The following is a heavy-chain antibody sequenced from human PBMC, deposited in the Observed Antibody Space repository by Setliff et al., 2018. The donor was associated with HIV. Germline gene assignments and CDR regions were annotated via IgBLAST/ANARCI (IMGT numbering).Heavy chain of an antibody. V-gene: IGHV1-69*13. D-gene: IGHD6-19*01. Sequence: GASVKVSCKASGYTFTSYVMHWVRQAPGQGLEWMGGIIPIFGTANYAQKFQGRVTITADESTNTAYMELSSLRSEDTAVYYCATNGDLSTVAGYYYYMDVWGKGTTVTVSS. CDR2: IIPIFGTA. J-gene: IGHJ6*03. CDR3: ATNGDLSTVAGYYYYMDV. CDR1: GYTFTSYV.